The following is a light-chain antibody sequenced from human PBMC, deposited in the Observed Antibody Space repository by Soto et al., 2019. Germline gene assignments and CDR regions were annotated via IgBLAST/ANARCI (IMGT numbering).Light chain of an antibody. CDR2: GAS. CDR3: QQYGSSGT. Sequence: IVVTQSPGTLSLSPWEGATLSCRASQSVSNNYLAWYQQKPGQAPRLLIYGASNRATGIPDRFSGSGSGTDFTLTISRLEPEDFAVYYCQQYGSSGTFGQGTRLEIK. V-gene: IGKV3-20*01. CDR1: QSVSNNY. J-gene: IGKJ5*01.